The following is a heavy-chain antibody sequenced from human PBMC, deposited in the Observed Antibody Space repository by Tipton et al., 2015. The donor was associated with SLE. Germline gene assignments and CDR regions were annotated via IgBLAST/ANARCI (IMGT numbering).Heavy chain of an antibody. Sequence: LSCTVSGGSISSYYWSWIRQPPGKGLEWIGYIYYSGSTNYNPSLKSRVTISVDTSKNQFSLKLSSVTAADTAVYYCARQGESVVPAAMPVFDYWGQGTLVTVSS. D-gene: IGHD2-2*01. CDR3: ARQGESVVPAAMPVFDY. CDR1: GGSISSYY. CDR2: IYYSGST. J-gene: IGHJ4*02. V-gene: IGHV4-59*08.